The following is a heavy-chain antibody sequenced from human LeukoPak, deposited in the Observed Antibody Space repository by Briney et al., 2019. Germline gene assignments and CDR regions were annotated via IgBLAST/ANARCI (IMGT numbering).Heavy chain of an antibody. D-gene: IGHD3-22*01. CDR3: AGEDNSSGYRPFDI. V-gene: IGHV1-2*06. CDR1: GYTFTYRY. J-gene: IGHJ3*02. Sequence: GSSVKVSCKASGYTFTYRYLHWVRQAPGQGLEWMGRINPNNGGTNYAQKFQGRVTMTRDMSMSTAYMELSRLRSVDTAVYYCAGEDNSSGYRPFDIWGQGTMVTVPS. CDR2: INPNNGGT.